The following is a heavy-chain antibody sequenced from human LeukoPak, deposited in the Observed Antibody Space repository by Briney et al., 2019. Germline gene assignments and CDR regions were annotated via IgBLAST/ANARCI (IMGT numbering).Heavy chain of an antibody. Sequence: GGSLRLSCAASGFTFSSYWMHWVRQAPGKGLVWVSRINSDGSSTSYADSVKGRFTISRDNSKNTLYLQMNSLRAEDTAVYYCAKGGIPYSKNDYWGQGTLVTDSS. J-gene: IGHJ4*02. CDR1: GFTFSSYW. D-gene: IGHD6-13*01. CDR3: AKGGIPYSKNDY. CDR2: INSDGSST. V-gene: IGHV3-74*01.